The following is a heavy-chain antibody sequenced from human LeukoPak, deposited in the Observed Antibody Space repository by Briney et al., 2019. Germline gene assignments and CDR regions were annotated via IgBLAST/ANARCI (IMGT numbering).Heavy chain of an antibody. CDR1: GYTLTSDG. CDR3: AREDRHMNWFDP. V-gene: IGHV1-18*01. J-gene: IGHJ5*02. Sequence: ASVKISCKASGYTLTSDGISGVPPAPRQGVEWMGWMSAYNGNKNHAQKLQGRVTMATDTSTSTAYMELRSLRSDDTAVYYCAREDRHMNWFDPWGQGTLVTDSS. CDR2: MSAYNGNK.